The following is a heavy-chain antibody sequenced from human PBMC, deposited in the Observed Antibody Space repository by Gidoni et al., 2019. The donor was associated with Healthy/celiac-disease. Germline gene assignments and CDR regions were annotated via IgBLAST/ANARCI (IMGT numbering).Heavy chain of an antibody. CDR1: GFTFSSYG. CDR2: ISYDGSNK. V-gene: IGHV3-30*18. D-gene: IGHD3-22*01. Sequence: QVQLVESGGGVVQPGRSLRLSCAASGFTFSSYGMHWVRQAPGKGLEWVAVISYDGSNKYYADSVKGRFTISRDNSKNTLYLQMNSLRAEDTAVYYCAKEGYYYDSSGLPPLLDYWGQGTLVTVSS. J-gene: IGHJ4*02. CDR3: AKEGYYYDSSGLPPLLDY.